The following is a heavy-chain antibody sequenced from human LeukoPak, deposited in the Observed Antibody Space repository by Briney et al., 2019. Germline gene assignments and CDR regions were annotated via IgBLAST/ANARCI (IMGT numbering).Heavy chain of an antibody. D-gene: IGHD2-2*01. V-gene: IGHV5-51*01. Sequence: GESLKISCKGSGYIFTSYWIAWVRQMPGKGLEWMGIIYPDDSETRYGPSFQGQVTISVDKSISTAYLQWSSLKASDTAMYYCARHPDCTRTSCYVDYYGMDVWGQGTTVTVSS. J-gene: IGHJ6*02. CDR2: IYPDDSET. CDR1: GYIFTSYW. CDR3: ARHPDCTRTSCYVDYYGMDV.